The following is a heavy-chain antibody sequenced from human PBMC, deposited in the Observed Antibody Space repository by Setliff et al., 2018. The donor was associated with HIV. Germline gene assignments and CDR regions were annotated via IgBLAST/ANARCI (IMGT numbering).Heavy chain of an antibody. CDR3: AREDGPYYFDS. V-gene: IGHV4-61*02. CDR2: IFSSGST. J-gene: IGHJ4*02. CDR1: GGSISSGSYY. Sequence: SETLSLTCTVSGGSISSGSYYWSWIRQPAGKGLEWIGRIFSSGSTNYNPSLKSRVTISVDTSKNQFSLKVSSVTAADTAVYYCAREDGPYYFDSWGQGTLVT.